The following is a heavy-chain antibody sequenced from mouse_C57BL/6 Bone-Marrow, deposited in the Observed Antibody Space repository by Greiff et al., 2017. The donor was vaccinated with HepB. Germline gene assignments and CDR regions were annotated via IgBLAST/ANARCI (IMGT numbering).Heavy chain of an antibody. CDR3: ARQGYSNYFDY. D-gene: IGHD2-5*01. Sequence: VMLVESGAELVRPGTSVKMSCKASGYTFTNYWIGWAKQRPGHGLEWIGDIYPGGGYTKYNEKFKGKATLTADKSSSTAYMQFSSLTSEDSAIYYCARQGYSNYFDYWGQGTTLTVSS. J-gene: IGHJ2*01. CDR2: IYPGGGYT. V-gene: IGHV1-63*01. CDR1: GYTFTNYW.